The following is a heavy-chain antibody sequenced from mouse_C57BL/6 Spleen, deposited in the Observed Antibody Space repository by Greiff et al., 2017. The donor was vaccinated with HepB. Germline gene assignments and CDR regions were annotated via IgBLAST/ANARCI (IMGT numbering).Heavy chain of an antibody. CDR2: ISSGSSTI. CDR1: GFTFSDYG. Sequence: EVKVVESGGGLVKPGGSLKLSCAASGFTFSDYGMHWVRQAPEKGLEWVAYISSGSSTIYYADTVKGRFTISRDNAKNTLFLRMTSLRSEDTAMYYCAKVPYYYGSSLDAMDYWGQGTSVTVSS. J-gene: IGHJ4*01. CDR3: AKVPYYYGSSLDAMDY. D-gene: IGHD1-1*01. V-gene: IGHV5-17*01.